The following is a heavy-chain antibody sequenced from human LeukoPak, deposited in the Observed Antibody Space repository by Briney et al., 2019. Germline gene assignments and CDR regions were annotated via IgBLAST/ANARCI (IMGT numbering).Heavy chain of an antibody. V-gene: IGHV3-30*01. CDR2: ISYDGSNK. J-gene: IGHJ4*02. CDR3: ARDRDGTTSTFDY. D-gene: IGHD5-24*01. CDR1: GFTFSSYA. Sequence: GRSLRLSCAASGFTFSSYAMHWVRQAPGKGLEWVAVISYDGSNKYYADSVKGRFTIPRDNSKNTLYLQMNSLRAEDTAVYYCARDRDGTTSTFDYWGQGTLVIVSS.